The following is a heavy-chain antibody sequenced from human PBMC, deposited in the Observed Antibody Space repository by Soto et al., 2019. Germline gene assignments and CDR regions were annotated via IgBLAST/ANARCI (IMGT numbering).Heavy chain of an antibody. CDR1: GFTFSSYA. V-gene: IGHV3-23*01. J-gene: IGHJ4*02. D-gene: IGHD1-7*01. CDR3: AKDQTGTTGTDY. Sequence: HPGGSLRLSCAASGFTFSSYAMSWVRQAPGKGLEWVSAISGSGGSTYYADSVKGRFTISRDNSKNTLYLQMNSLRAEDTAVYYCAKDQTGTTGTDYWGQGTLVTVSS. CDR2: ISGSGGST.